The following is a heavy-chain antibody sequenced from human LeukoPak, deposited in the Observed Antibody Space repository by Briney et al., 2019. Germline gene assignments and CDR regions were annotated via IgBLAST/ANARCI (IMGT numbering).Heavy chain of an antibody. V-gene: IGHV3-23*01. CDR1: GFTFSSPW. CDR3: AKAGPASSDYLNWFDP. J-gene: IGHJ5*02. Sequence: PGGSLRLSCAASGFTFSSPWMHWVRQAPGKGLEWVSVISGSGGSTYYADSVKGRFTISRDNSKNTLYLQMNSLRVEDTAVYYCAKAGPASSDYLNWFDPWGQGTLVTVSS. CDR2: ISGSGGST. D-gene: IGHD3-22*01.